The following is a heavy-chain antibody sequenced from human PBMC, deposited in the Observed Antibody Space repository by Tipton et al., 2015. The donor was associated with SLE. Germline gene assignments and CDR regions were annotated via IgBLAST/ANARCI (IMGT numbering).Heavy chain of an antibody. Sequence: TLSLTCTVSGDSISSYYWSWIRQPPGKGLEWIGYIYHTGSTNYNPSLKSRVTISVDTSKNQFSLKLSSVTAADTAVYYCARLDWRYFDYWRQVTLVTVSS. V-gene: IGHV4-59*01. D-gene: IGHD3/OR15-3a*01. J-gene: IGHJ4*01. CDR2: IYHTGST. CDR1: GDSISSYY. CDR3: ARLDWRYFDY.